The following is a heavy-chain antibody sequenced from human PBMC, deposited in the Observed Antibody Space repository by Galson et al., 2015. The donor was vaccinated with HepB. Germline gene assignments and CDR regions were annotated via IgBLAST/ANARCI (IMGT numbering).Heavy chain of an antibody. Sequence: QSGAEVKKPGESLKISCKGSGYSFTSYWIGWVRQMPGKGLEWMGIIYPGDSDTRYSPSFQGQVTISADKSISTAYLQWSSLKASDTAMYYCARQSDPIFGVVIDAFDIWGQGTMVTVSS. CDR1: GYSFTSYW. J-gene: IGHJ3*02. CDR3: ARQSDPIFGVVIDAFDI. CDR2: IYPGDSDT. V-gene: IGHV5-51*01. D-gene: IGHD3-3*01.